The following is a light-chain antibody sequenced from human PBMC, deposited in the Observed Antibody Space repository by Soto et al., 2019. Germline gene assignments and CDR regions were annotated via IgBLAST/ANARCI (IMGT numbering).Light chain of an antibody. Sequence: DIQMTQSPSTLSGSFVDRVTITCRASQTISSWLAWYQQKPWKAPKLLIYKAYTLKSGVPSRFSGSGSGTDFTLTISSLHPEDFATYYCQQSYSTPRTFGQGTKV. J-gene: IGKJ1*01. CDR2: KAY. V-gene: IGKV1-5*03. CDR1: QTISSW. CDR3: QQSYSTPRT.